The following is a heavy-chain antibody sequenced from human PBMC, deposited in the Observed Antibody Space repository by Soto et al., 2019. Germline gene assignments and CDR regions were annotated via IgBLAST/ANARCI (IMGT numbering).Heavy chain of an antibody. D-gene: IGHD2-15*01. Sequence: ASVKASCKAFGYSFTGYHRHWGRLNPEQGLEWMGWISANNGNTNYAQKLQGRVTMTTDPSTSTAYMELRSLRSVDTAVYYCARGGGSCSRYYYYGMDVGGQGTPVTVS. V-gene: IGHV1-18*04. CDR3: ARGGGSCSRYYYYGMDV. CDR2: ISANNGNT. CDR1: GYSFTGYH. J-gene: IGHJ6*02.